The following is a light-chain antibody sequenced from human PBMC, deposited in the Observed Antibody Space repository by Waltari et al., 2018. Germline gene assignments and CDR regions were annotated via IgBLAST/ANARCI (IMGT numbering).Light chain of an antibody. CDR2: WAS. CDR3: QHYYSTPRT. J-gene: IGKJ4*01. CDR1: QSVLYSSNNKKY. Sequence: DIVMTQSPDSLAVSLGERATINCKSSQSVLYSSNNKKYLAWYQQKPGQPPKLLIYWASTRESGVPDRFSGSGSGTDFTLTISSLQAEDVAVYYCQHYYSTPRTFGGGTKVDIK. V-gene: IGKV4-1*01.